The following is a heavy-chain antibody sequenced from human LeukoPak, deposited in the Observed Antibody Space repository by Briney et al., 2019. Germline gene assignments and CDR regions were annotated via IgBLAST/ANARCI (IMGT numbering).Heavy chain of an antibody. CDR2: ISGSGGST. CDR3: AKNLYCGGGSCYPSALGMDV. CDR1: GFTFSSYA. D-gene: IGHD2-15*01. Sequence: GGSLRLSCAASGFTFSSYAMSWVRQAPGKGLEWVSAISGSGGSTYYADSVKGRFTISRDNTKNTLFLQMNSLRAEDTAVYYCAKNLYCGGGSCYPSALGMDVWGQGTTVTVSS. V-gene: IGHV3-23*01. J-gene: IGHJ6*02.